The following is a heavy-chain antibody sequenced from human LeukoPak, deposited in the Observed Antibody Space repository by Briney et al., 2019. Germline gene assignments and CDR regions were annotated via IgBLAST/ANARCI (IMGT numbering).Heavy chain of an antibody. Sequence: SETLSLTCTVPGGSISSYYWSWIRQPPGKGLEWIGYIYYSGSASYNPSLKSRVTISVDTSKNQFSLKLSSVTAADTAVYYCALGSSGWYFDYWGQGTLATVSS. J-gene: IGHJ4*02. CDR2: IYYSGSA. CDR1: GGSISSYY. CDR3: ALGSSGWYFDY. V-gene: IGHV4-59*08. D-gene: IGHD6-19*01.